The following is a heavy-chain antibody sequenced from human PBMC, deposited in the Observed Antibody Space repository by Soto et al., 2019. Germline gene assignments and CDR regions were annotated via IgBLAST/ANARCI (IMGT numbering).Heavy chain of an antibody. CDR1: GFTFSSYG. Sequence: GGSLRLSCAASGFTFSSYGMHWVRQAPGKGLEWVAVISYDGSNKYYADSVKGRFTISRDNSKNTLYLQMNSLRAEDTAVYYCVADYVATDTFDIWGQGTMVTVSS. J-gene: IGHJ3*02. CDR2: ISYDGSNK. V-gene: IGHV3-30*03. D-gene: IGHD3-10*02. CDR3: VADYVATDTFDI.